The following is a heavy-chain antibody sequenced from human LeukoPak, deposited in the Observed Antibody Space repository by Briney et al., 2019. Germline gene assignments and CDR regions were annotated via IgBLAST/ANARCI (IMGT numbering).Heavy chain of an antibody. V-gene: IGHV1-46*01. CDR2: INPSGGST. CDR1: GYTFTSYY. CDR3: ARGADLVVVAATQRGSWFDP. Sequence: ASVKVSCKASGYTFTSYYMHWVRQAPGQGLEWMGIINPSGGSTSYAQKFQGRVTMTEDTSTDTAYMELSSLRSEDTAVYYCARGADLVVVAATQRGSWFDPWGQGTLVTVSS. D-gene: IGHD2-15*01. J-gene: IGHJ5*02.